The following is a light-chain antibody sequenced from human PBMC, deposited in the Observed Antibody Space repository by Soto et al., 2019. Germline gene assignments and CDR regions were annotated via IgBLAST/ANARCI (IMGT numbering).Light chain of an antibody. V-gene: IGKV1-5*01. CDR1: QSISSW. Sequence: DTQMPQSNYSLSASVGARVTLTCRASQSISSWLAWYQPKPGNAPKLLIFAASSLESGTPSRFSGSGSGTEFTLTISRLQPDDYATYYCQQYTSYWTFGQGTKVDIK. CDR3: QQYTSYWT. CDR2: AAS. J-gene: IGKJ1*01.